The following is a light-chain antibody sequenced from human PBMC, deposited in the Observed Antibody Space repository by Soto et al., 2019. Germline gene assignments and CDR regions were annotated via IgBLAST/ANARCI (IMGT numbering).Light chain of an antibody. V-gene: IGLV1-40*01. Sequence: HSVLTQPPSVSGAPGQRVTISCTGSSSNIGAGYDVHWYQQLPGTAPKLLIYVNSNRPSGVPDRFSGSKSGTSASLAITGLQAEDEADYYCQSYDSSLSGSVFGGGTKLTVL. CDR1: SSNIGAGYD. J-gene: IGLJ2*01. CDR3: QSYDSSLSGSV. CDR2: VNS.